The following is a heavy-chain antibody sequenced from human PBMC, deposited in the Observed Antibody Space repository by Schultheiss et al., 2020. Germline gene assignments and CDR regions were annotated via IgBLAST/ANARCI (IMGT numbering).Heavy chain of an antibody. CDR1: GFTFSSHA. CDR2: ISSSSSYI. J-gene: IGHJ6*02. Sequence: GESLKISCAASGFTFSSHAMSWVRQAPGKGLEWVSSISSSSSYIYYADSVKGRFTISRDNAKNSLYLQMNSLRAEDTAVYYCAREVDWYSSSWYDLTGTDGMDGWCQRTTVTVSS. D-gene: IGHD6-13*01. CDR3: AREVDWYSSSWYDLTGTDGMDG. V-gene: IGHV3-21*01.